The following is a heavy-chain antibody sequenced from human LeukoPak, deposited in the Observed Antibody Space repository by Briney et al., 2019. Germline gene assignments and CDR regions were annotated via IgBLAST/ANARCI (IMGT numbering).Heavy chain of an antibody. Sequence: VASVKVSCKASGGTFSNYGIGWVRRAPGQGLEWMGGIIPIFGTANYAQNLQGRVTITADESTTTAYMELSSLRSDDTAVYYCARFDPGVHPGDYWGQGTLVTVSS. CDR3: ARFDPGVHPGDY. V-gene: IGHV1-69*01. D-gene: IGHD3-10*01. CDR2: IIPIFGTA. CDR1: GGTFSNYG. J-gene: IGHJ4*02.